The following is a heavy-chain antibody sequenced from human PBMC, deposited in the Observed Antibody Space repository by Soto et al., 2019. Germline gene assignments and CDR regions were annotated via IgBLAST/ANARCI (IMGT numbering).Heavy chain of an antibody. D-gene: IGHD3-10*01. CDR2: IDPSDSYT. V-gene: IGHV5-10-1*01. Sequence: PGESLKISCKGSGYSFTSYWIAWVRQMPGKGLEWMGRIDPSDSYTNYSPSFQGHVTISADKSISTAYLQWSSLKASDTAMYYCARRPWGSGHYYYYGMDVWGQGTTVTVSS. CDR1: GYSFTSYW. J-gene: IGHJ6*02. CDR3: ARRPWGSGHYYYYGMDV.